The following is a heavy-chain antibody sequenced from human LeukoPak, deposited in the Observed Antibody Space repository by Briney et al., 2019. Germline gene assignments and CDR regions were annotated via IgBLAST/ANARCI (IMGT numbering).Heavy chain of an antibody. CDR2: ISAYNGNT. CDR3: ARGIAVAVVLDY. D-gene: IGHD6-19*01. V-gene: IGHV1-18*01. CDR1: GYTFTTYG. J-gene: IGHJ4*02. Sequence: ASVRVSFKASGYTFTTYGISWVRQAPGQGREGMGWISAYNGNTNYAQKFQGRLTITTDTSTRTAYMDLRSLRSDDTAIYYCARGIAVAVVLDYWGQGTLVTVFS.